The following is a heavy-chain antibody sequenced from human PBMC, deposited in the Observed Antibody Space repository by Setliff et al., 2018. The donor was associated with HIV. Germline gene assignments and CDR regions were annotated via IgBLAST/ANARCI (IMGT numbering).Heavy chain of an antibody. CDR1: GGSISSSSYY. CDR2: TYYSGST. J-gene: IGHJ4*02. D-gene: IGHD4-17*01. V-gene: IGHV4-39*07. Sequence: SETLSLTCTVSGGSISSSSYYWGWIRQPPGKGLEWIGSTYYSGSTYYNPSLKSRVTISVDTSKNQFSLKLSSVTAADTAVYYRARDFNYGDLDYWGQGTLVTVSS. CDR3: ARDFNYGDLDY.